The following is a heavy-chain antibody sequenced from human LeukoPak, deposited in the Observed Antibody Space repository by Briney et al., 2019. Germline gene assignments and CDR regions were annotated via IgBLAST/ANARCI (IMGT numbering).Heavy chain of an antibody. J-gene: IGHJ4*02. Sequence: SQTLSLTCTVSGGSISSGSYYWSWIRQPPGKGLEWIGEINHSGSTNYNPSLKSRVTISVDTSKNQFSLKLSSVTAADTAVYYCARGSLGGYCSSTSCYDRYTYFDYWGQGTLVTVSS. CDR3: ARGSLGGYCSSTSCYDRYTYFDY. V-gene: IGHV4-39*07. CDR2: INHSGST. CDR1: GGSISSGSYY. D-gene: IGHD2-2*01.